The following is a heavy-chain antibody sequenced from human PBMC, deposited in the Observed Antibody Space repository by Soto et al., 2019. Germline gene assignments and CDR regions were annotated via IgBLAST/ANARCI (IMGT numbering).Heavy chain of an antibody. Sequence: QLQLQESGSGLVKPSQTLSLTCAVSGGSISSGGSSWSWIRQPPGKGLEWIGYIYHSGSTYYNPSPKGRVTTSVDRSKNQFSLKLSSGTAADTAVYYCARAGDSSGPVALGYWGQGTLVTVSS. V-gene: IGHV4-30-2*01. D-gene: IGHD6-19*01. CDR1: GGSISSGGSS. CDR3: ARAGDSSGPVALGY. J-gene: IGHJ4*02. CDR2: IYHSGST.